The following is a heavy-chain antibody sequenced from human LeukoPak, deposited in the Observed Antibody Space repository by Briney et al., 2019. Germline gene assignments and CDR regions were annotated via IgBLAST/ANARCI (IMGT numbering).Heavy chain of an antibody. CDR2: ISAYNGNT. Sequence: ASVKVSCKASGYTFTSYGISWVGQAPGQGLEWMGWISAYNGNTNYAQKLQGRVTITTDTSTSTAYMELRSLRSDDTAVYYCALSGSYAPFDYWGQGTLVTVSS. CDR3: ALSGSYAPFDY. V-gene: IGHV1-18*01. CDR1: GYTFTSYG. D-gene: IGHD1-26*01. J-gene: IGHJ4*02.